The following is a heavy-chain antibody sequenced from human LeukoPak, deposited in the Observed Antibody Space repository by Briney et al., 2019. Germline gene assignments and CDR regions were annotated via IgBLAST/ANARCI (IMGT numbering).Heavy chain of an antibody. V-gene: IGHV3-7*01. CDR2: IKQDGSEK. CDR3: ARDPPRHGCKKRDFDY. CDR1: GFTFSSYW. Sequence: SGGSLRLSCAASGFTFSSYWMSWVRQAPGKGLEWVANIKQDGSEKYYVDSVKGRFTISRDNAKNSLYLQMNSLRAEDTAVYYCARDPPRHGCKKRDFDYWGQGTLVTVSS. J-gene: IGHJ4*02. D-gene: IGHD5-24*01.